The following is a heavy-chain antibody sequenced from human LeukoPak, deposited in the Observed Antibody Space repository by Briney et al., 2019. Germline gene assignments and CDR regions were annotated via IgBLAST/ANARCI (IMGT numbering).Heavy chain of an antibody. CDR3: ARVISGYDWGYFDY. D-gene: IGHD5-12*01. CDR1: GYSFTSYW. Sequence: GASLKISRKGSGYSFTSYWISWVRQMPGKGLEWMGRIDPSDSYTNYSPSFQGHVTISADKSISTAYLQWSSPKASDAAMYYCARVISGYDWGYFDYWGQGTLVTVSS. J-gene: IGHJ4*02. CDR2: IDPSDSYT. V-gene: IGHV5-10-1*01.